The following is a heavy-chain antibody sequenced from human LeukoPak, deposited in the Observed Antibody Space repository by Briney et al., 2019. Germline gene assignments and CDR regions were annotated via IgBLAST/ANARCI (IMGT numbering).Heavy chain of an antibody. J-gene: IGHJ4*02. CDR1: GGTFGSYA. V-gene: IGHV1-69*13. D-gene: IGHD3-10*01. CDR3: ARDVFYGSGSAFDY. CDR2: IIPIFGTA. Sequence: ASVKVSCKASGGTFGSYAISWVRQAPGQGLEWMGGIIPIFGTANYAQKFQGRVTITADESTSTAYMELSSLRSEDTAVYYCARDVFYGSGSAFDYWGQGTLATVSS.